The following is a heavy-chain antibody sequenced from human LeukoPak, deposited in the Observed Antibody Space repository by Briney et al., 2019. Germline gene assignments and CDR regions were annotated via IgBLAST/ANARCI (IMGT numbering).Heavy chain of an antibody. CDR1: GFTFSSYS. J-gene: IGHJ4*02. D-gene: IGHD6-19*01. V-gene: IGHV3-23*01. CDR3: AKDHARTSSGWYYFDY. Sequence: GGSLRLSCAASGFTFSSYSMNWVRQAPGKGLEWVSAISGSGGSTYYADSVKGRFTISRDNSKNTLYLQMNSLRAEDTAVYYCAKDHARTSSGWYYFDYWGQGTLVTVSS. CDR2: ISGSGGST.